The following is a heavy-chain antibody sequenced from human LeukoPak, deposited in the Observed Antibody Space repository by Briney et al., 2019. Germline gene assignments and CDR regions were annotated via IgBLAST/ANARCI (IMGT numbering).Heavy chain of an antibody. CDR3: VREHSGYDQPEYYFDY. CDR2: IYYSGST. V-gene: IGHV4-59*01. J-gene: IGHJ4*02. Sequence: SETLSLTCTVSGGSISSYYWSWIRQPPGKGPEWIGYIYYSGSTNYNPSLKSRVTISVDTSKNQFSLKLSSVTAADTAVYYCVREHSGYDQPEYYFDYWGQGTLVTVSS. CDR1: GGSISSYY. D-gene: IGHD5-12*01.